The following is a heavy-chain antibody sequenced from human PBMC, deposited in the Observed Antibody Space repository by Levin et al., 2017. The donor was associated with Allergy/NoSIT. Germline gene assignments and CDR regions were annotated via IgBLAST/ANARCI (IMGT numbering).Heavy chain of an antibody. CDR1: GGSFSGYY. J-gene: IGHJ4*02. CDR2: INHSGST. Sequence: SETLSLTCAVYGGSFSGYYWSWIRQPPGKGLEWIGEINHSGSTNYNPSLKSRVTISVDTSKNQFSMKLSSVTAADTAVYYCARARWHYYGSGSYENWGQGTLVTVSS. D-gene: IGHD3-10*01. V-gene: IGHV4-34*01. CDR3: ARARWHYYGSGSYEN.